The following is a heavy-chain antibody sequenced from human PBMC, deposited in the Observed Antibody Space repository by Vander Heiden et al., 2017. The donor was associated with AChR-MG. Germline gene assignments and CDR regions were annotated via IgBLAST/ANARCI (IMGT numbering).Heavy chain of an antibody. V-gene: IGHV3-9*01. D-gene: IGHD3-22*01. Sequence: EVQLVESGGGLVQPGRSLRLSCAASGFTFDDYAMHWVRQPPGKGLEWVSGIRWNSGYIGYEDSGKVRFTISRDNAKNSLYLQMNSLSSEAKALYYCARGDVYESRGYWRGLPDYSGQGTLVTVSS. CDR1: GFTFDDYA. CDR3: ARGDVYESRGYWRGLPDY. J-gene: IGHJ4*02. CDR2: IRWNSGYI.